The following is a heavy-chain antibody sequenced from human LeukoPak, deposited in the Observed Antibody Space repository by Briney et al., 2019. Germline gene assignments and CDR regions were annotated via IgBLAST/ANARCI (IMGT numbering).Heavy chain of an antibody. V-gene: IGHV4-34*01. J-gene: IGHJ4*02. Sequence: SETLSLTCAVYGGSFSGYYWSWIRQPPGKGMEWIGEINNSGSTNYNPSLKSRVTISVDTSKNQFSLKLSSVTAADTAVYYCARGRLTYYDYVWGSYRFDYWGQGTLVTVSS. CDR2: INNSGST. CDR1: GGSFSGYY. CDR3: ARGRLTYYDYVWGSYRFDY. D-gene: IGHD3-16*02.